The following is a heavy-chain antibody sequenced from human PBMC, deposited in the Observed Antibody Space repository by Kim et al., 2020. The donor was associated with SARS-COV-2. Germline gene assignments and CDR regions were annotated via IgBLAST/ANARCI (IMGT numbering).Heavy chain of an antibody. CDR3: AKDLVGWYGNYYYYGMDV. Sequence: GGSLRLSCAASGFTFSSYGMHWVRQAPGKGLEWVAVISYDGSNKYYADSVKGRFTISRDNSKNTLYLQMNSLRAEDTAVYYCAKDLVGWYGNYYYYGMDVWGQGTTVTVSS. CDR1: GFTFSSYG. V-gene: IGHV3-30*18. D-gene: IGHD6-19*01. J-gene: IGHJ6*02. CDR2: ISYDGSNK.